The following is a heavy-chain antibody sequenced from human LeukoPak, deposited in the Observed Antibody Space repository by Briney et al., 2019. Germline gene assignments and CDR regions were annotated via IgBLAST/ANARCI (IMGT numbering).Heavy chain of an antibody. CDR3: ARGGIPPFDY. CDR2: IYHSGST. J-gene: IGHJ4*02. V-gene: IGHV4-30-2*01. Sequence: LEWIGYIYHSGSTYYNPSLKSRVTISVDRSKNQFSLKLSSVTAADTAVYYCARGGIPPFDYWGQGTLVTVSS.